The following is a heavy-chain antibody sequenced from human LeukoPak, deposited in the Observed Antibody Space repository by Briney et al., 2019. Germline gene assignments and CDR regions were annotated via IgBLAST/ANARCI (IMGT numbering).Heavy chain of an antibody. D-gene: IGHD3-22*01. J-gene: IGHJ4*02. V-gene: IGHV1-2*02. CDR3: ARSSPYYYDSSGYRGLHFDY. CDR1: GYTFTGYY. Sequence: ASVKVSCKASGYTFTGYYTHWVRQAPGQGLEWMGWINPNSGGTNYAQQFQGRVTMTRDTSISTAYMELSRLTSDDTAVYYCARSSPYYYDSSGYRGLHFDYWGQGTLVTVSS. CDR2: INPNSGGT.